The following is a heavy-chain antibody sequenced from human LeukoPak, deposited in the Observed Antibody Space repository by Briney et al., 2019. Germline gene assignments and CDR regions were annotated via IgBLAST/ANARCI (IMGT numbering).Heavy chain of an antibody. J-gene: IGHJ4*02. CDR2: IKQDGSGK. CDR1: GFTFSRYW. CDR3: ARDHGSWYYFDF. D-gene: IGHD6-13*01. Sequence: GGSLRLSCAASGFTFSRYWMTWVRQAPGKGLEWVANIKQDGSGKYYVDSVKGRFTISRDNAKNSLNLQMNSLRAEDTAVYYCARDHGSWYYFDFWGQGTLVTVSS. V-gene: IGHV3-7*01.